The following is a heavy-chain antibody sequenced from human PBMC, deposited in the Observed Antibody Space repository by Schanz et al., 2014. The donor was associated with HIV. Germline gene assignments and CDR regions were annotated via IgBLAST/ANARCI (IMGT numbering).Heavy chain of an antibody. CDR1: GFTFSSYG. CDR2: ISYDGGNK. J-gene: IGHJ4*02. CDR3: AREPTMDSRGYYFDA. V-gene: IGHV3-30*03. D-gene: IGHD3-22*01. Sequence: QVQLVESGGGVVQPGRSLRLSCAASGFTFSSYGMHWVRQAPGKGLEWVAVISYDGGNKYYADSLRGRFTISRDNAKNSLFLQMDSLRDEDTAVYYCAREPTMDSRGYYFDAWGQGTLVTVSS.